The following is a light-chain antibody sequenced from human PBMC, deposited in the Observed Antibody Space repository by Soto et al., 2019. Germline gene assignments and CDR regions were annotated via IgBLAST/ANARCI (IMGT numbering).Light chain of an antibody. V-gene: IGLV2-11*01. Sequence: QSALTQPRSVSGSSGQSVTISCTGTSSDFDVGDYNYVSWFQQRPGRAPKLIIFDFSKRPSGVPDRFSGSTSGTTASLTISGLQADDEGDYYCCSYSGTYYWVFGGGTKVPVL. CDR3: CSYSGTYYWV. CDR1: SSDFDVGDYNY. CDR2: DFS. J-gene: IGLJ3*02.